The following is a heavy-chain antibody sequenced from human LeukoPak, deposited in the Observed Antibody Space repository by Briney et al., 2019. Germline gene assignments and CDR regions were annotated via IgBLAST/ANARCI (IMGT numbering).Heavy chain of an antibody. V-gene: IGHV1-2*02. D-gene: IGHD1-26*01. Sequence: ASVKVSCKASGYTFTGYYMHWVRQAPGQGLVWMGWINPNSGGTNYAQKFQGRVTMTRDTSISTAYMELSRLRSDDTAVYYCARVPTRGSSPFFDYWGQGTLVTVSS. J-gene: IGHJ4*02. CDR2: INPNSGGT. CDR3: ARVPTRGSSPFFDY. CDR1: GYTFTGYY.